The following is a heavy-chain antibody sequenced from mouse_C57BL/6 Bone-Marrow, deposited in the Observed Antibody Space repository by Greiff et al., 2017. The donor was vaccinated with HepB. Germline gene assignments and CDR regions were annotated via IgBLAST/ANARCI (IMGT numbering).Heavy chain of an antibody. J-gene: IGHJ1*03. CDR3: TRRGGPWYFDV. Sequence: EVKLVESGGGLVQPGGSMKLSCAASGFTFSDAWMDWVRHSPEKGLEWVAEIRNKANNHATYYAESVKGRFTISRDDSKSSVYLQMNSLRAEDTGIYYCTRRGGPWYFDVWGTGTTVTVSS. D-gene: IGHD3-3*01. CDR1: GFTFSDAW. CDR2: IRNKANNHAT. V-gene: IGHV6-6*01.